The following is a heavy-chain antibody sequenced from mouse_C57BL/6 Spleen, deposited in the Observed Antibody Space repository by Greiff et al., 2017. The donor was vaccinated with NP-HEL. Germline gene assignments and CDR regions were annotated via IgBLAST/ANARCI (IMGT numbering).Heavy chain of an antibody. CDR3: ARGGSSGGRFDY. Sequence: VQLQQPGAELVKPGASVKMSCKASGYTFTSYWITWVKQRPGQGLEWIGDIYPGSGSTNYNEKFKSKATLTVDTSSSTAYMQLSSLTSEDSAVYYCARGGSSGGRFDYWGQGTTLTVSS. J-gene: IGHJ2*01. CDR1: GYTFTSYW. CDR2: IYPGSGST. V-gene: IGHV1-55*01. D-gene: IGHD3-2*02.